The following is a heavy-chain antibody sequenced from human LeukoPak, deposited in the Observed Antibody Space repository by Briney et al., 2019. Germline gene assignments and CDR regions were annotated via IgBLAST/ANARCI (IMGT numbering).Heavy chain of an antibody. CDR1: GFTFSGYS. Sequence: GGSLRLSCAASGFTFSGYSMNWVRQAPGKGLEWVSSISSSSSYIYYADSVKGRFTISRDNAKNSLYLQMNSLRAEDTAVYYCAKDGVWSGPVVPAAVLDYWGQGTLVTVSS. J-gene: IGHJ4*02. V-gene: IGHV3-21*01. CDR2: ISSSSSYI. D-gene: IGHD2-2*01. CDR3: AKDGVWSGPVVPAAVLDY.